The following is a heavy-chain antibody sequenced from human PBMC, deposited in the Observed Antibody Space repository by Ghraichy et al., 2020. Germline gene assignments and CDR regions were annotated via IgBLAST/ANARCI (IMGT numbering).Heavy chain of an antibody. CDR1: GGSFSGYY. D-gene: IGHD6-13*01. CDR2: INHSGST. V-gene: IGHV4-34*01. Sequence: SETLSLTCAVYGGSFSGYYWGWIRQPPGKGLEWIGEINHSGSTNYNPSLKSRVTISVDTSKNQFSLKLSSVTAADTAVYYCARGRVAGAGTIYYYYGMDVWGQGTTVTVSS. CDR3: ARGRVAGAGTIYYYYGMDV. J-gene: IGHJ6*02.